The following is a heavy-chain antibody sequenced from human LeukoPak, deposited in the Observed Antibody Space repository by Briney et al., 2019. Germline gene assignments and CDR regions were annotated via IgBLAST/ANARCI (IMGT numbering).Heavy chain of an antibody. D-gene: IGHD6-6*01. CDR3: ARSRGIAARLAA. V-gene: IGHV4-59*01. CDR1: GGSISSYY. Sequence: SETLSLTCSVPGGSISSYYWSWIRQPPGKGLEWIGYIYYSGSTNYNPSLKSRVTISVDTSKNQFSLKLSSVTAADTAVYYCARSRGIAARLAAWGQGTLVTVSS. CDR2: IYYSGST. J-gene: IGHJ4*02.